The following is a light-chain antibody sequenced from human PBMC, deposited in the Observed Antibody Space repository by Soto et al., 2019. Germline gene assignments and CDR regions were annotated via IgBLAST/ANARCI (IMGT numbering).Light chain of an antibody. J-gene: IGKJ2*01. CDR1: LSLSSF. V-gene: IGKV3-20*01. Sequence: DIVLTQSPGTLSLSPGERATLSCRASLSLSSFLAWYQQKPGQAPRLLIYGVSRRATGIPDRFSGSGSGTDFTLTISRLEPEDFAVYYCQQYGSAPMFTFGQGTKLEIK. CDR2: GVS. CDR3: QQYGSAPMFT.